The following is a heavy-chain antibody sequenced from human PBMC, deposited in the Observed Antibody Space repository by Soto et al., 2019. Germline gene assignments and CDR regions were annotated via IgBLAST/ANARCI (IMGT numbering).Heavy chain of an antibody. CDR1: GYSISSGYY. Sequence: SETLSLTCAVSGYSISSGYYWGWIRQPPGKGLEWIGSIYQSGSTYYNPSLKSRVTISVDTSKNQFSLKLSSVTAADTAVYYCARDNYDFWSGTNYYGMDVWGQGTTVTVSS. CDR3: ARDNYDFWSGTNYYGMDV. CDR2: IYQSGST. J-gene: IGHJ6*02. V-gene: IGHV4-38-2*02. D-gene: IGHD3-3*01.